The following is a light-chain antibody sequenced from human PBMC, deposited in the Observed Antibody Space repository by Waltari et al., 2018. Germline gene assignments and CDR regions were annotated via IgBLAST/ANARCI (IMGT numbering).Light chain of an antibody. CDR2: SND. Sequence: QSVLTQQPSVSGTPGQRVTFSCSGTNYNIASGPVIWYQQVPGMSPKLLSYSNDQRPSGVPDRFSGSKSGTSASLAISGLQSEDEADYYCATWDGRVNGVLFGGGTKVTVL. J-gene: IGLJ2*01. CDR1: NYNIASGP. V-gene: IGLV1-44*01. CDR3: ATWDGRVNGVL.